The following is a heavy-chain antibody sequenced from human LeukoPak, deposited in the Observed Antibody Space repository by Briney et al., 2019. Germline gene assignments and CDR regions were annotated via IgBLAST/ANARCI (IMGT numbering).Heavy chain of an antibody. Sequence: SETLSLTCTVSGGSISSSSYYWGWIRQPPGKGLEWIGSIYYSGSTYYNPSLKSRVTISVDTSKNQFSLKLSSVTAADTAVYYCARRFGEAGPSFDNWGQGTLVTVSS. D-gene: IGHD3-10*01. V-gene: IGHV4-39*01. CDR1: GGSISSSSYY. J-gene: IGHJ4*02. CDR3: ARRFGEAGPSFDN. CDR2: IYYSGST.